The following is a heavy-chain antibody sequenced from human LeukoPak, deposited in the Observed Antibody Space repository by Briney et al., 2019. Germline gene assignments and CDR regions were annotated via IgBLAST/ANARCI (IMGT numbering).Heavy chain of an antibody. CDR2: INPNSGGT. J-gene: IGHJ5*02. V-gene: IGHV1-2*02. CDR1: GYTFTGYY. Sequence: GASVKVSCKASGYTFTGYYMHWVRQAPGQGLEWMGWINPNSGGTNYAQKFQGRVTMTRDTSISTAYMELSRLRSDDTAVYCCARDRITMVRGANNWFDPWGQGTLVTVSS. D-gene: IGHD3-10*01. CDR3: ARDRITMVRGANNWFDP.